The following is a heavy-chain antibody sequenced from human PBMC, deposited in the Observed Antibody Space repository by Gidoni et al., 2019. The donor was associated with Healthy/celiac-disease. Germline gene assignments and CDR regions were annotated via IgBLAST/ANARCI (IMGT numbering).Heavy chain of an antibody. Sequence: QVQLPESGPGLVQPSETLSLTFTVPVGSISTYYLSWIRQPAGKGLEWIGRIYTSGSTNYNPSLKSRVTMSVDTSKNQFSLKLSSVTAADTAVYYCARDEVTIFGAQTDYYGMDVWGQGTTVTVSS. J-gene: IGHJ6*02. CDR2: IYTSGST. V-gene: IGHV4-4*07. D-gene: IGHD3-3*01. CDR1: VGSISTYY. CDR3: ARDEVTIFGAQTDYYGMDV.